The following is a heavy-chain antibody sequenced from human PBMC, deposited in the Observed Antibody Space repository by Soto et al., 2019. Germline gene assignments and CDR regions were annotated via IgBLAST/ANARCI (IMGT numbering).Heavy chain of an antibody. CDR3: AGREFASSSFHYYYYAVDV. CDR2: INHSGST. V-gene: IGHV4-34*01. Sequence: PSETLSLTCAVYGGSFSDYFWTWIRQPPGKGLEWSGEINHSGSTNFNPSLKSRVAISADTSRNQFSLRVTSVTAADTAVYYCAGREFASSSFHYYYYAVDVWCQGTTVTVSS. CDR1: GGSFSDYF. J-gene: IGHJ6*02. D-gene: IGHD6-6*01.